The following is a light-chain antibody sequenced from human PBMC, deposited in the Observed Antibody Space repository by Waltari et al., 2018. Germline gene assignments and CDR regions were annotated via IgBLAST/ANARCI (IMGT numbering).Light chain of an antibody. V-gene: IGKV3-15*01. CDR2: GAS. CDR1: QSVSSN. CDR3: QQYNDWPKT. Sequence: EIVMTQSPATLSVSPGDRATLSCRASQSVSSNLAWYQQRPGQAPRLLIYGASTRATGIPARFSGSGSGTEFTLTISGLQSEDFAVYFCQQYNDWPKTFGKGTKVEIK. J-gene: IGKJ1*01.